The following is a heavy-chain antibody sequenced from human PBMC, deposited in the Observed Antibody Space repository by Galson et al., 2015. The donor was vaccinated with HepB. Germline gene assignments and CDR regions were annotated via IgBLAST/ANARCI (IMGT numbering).Heavy chain of an antibody. CDR1: GGTFSSYA. Sequence: SCKASGGTFSSYAISWVRQAPGQGLEWMGGIIPIFGTANYAQKFQGRVTITADKSTSTAYMELSSLRSEDTAVYYCARDPRTMVRGVMAFYYYYGMDVWGQGTTVTVSS. CDR2: IIPIFGTA. J-gene: IGHJ6*02. V-gene: IGHV1-69*06. CDR3: ARDPRTMVRGVMAFYYYYGMDV. D-gene: IGHD3-10*01.